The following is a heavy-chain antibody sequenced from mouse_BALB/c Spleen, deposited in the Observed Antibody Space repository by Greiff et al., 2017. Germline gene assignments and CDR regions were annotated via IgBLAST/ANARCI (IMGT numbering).Heavy chain of an antibody. J-gene: IGHJ1*01. CDR2: ISSGSSTI. CDR3: ARSGYYGSRGNFDV. V-gene: IGHV5-17*02. CDR1: GFTFSSFG. D-gene: IGHD1-1*01. Sequence: EVKLVESGGGLVQPGGSRKLSCAASGFTFSSFGMHWVRQAPEKGLEWVAYISSGSSTIYYADTVKGRFTISRDNPKNTLFLQMTSLRSEDTAMYYCARSGYYGSRGNFDVWGAGTTVTVSS.